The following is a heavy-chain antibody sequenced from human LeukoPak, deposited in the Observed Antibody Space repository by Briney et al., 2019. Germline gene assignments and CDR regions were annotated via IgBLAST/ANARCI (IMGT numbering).Heavy chain of an antibody. CDR1: GGSFSGYY. CDR2: INHSGST. Sequence: SETLSLTCAVYGGSFSGYYWSWIRQPPGKGLEWIGEINHSGSTNYNPPLKSRVTISVDTSKNQFSLKLSSVTAADTAVYYCARFYYYGSGSPLDYWGQGTLVTVSS. CDR3: ARFYYYGSGSPLDY. D-gene: IGHD3-10*01. V-gene: IGHV4-34*01. J-gene: IGHJ4*02.